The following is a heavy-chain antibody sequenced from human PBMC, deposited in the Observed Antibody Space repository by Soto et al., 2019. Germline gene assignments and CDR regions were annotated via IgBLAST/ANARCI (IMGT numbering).Heavy chain of an antibody. CDR3: ASAAVTGTAGLDF. Sequence: ASVKVSCKASGYTFSGFYMHWVRQAPGQGLGWMGWINPNSGGTKSAEKFQGRVTMTRDTSISTAYMELSRLTSDDTAVYYCASAAVTGTAGLDFWGQGTQVTVSS. J-gene: IGHJ4*02. D-gene: IGHD6-19*01. CDR1: GYTFSGFY. V-gene: IGHV1-2*02. CDR2: INPNSGGT.